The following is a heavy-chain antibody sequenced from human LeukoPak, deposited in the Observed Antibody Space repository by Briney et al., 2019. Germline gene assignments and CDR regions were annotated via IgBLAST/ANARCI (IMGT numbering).Heavy chain of an antibody. CDR1: GFTFSSYA. D-gene: IGHD4-17*01. CDR2: ISGNGGST. V-gene: IGHV3-23*01. Sequence: GGSLRLSCAASGFTFSSYAMSWVRQAPGKELEWVSSISGNGGSTQYAASVQGRFTISRDNSKNTLYLQMNSLRGEDTAVYYCAKDPNGDYIGAFDIWGQGTMVTVSS. CDR3: AKDPNGDYIGAFDI. J-gene: IGHJ3*02.